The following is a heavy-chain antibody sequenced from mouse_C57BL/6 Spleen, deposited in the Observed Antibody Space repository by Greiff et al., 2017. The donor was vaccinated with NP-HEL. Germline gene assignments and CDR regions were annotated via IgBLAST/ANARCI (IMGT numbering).Heavy chain of an antibody. V-gene: IGHV5-17*01. CDR2: ISSGSSTI. Sequence: EVQVVESGGGLVKPGGSLKLSCAASGFTFSDYGMHWVRQAPEKGLEWVAYISSGSSTIYYADTVKGRFTISRDNAKNTLFLQMTSLRSEDTAMYYCARGPLYYYGSSPWYFDVWGTGTTVTVSS. D-gene: IGHD1-1*01. CDR3: ARGPLYYYGSSPWYFDV. J-gene: IGHJ1*03. CDR1: GFTFSDYG.